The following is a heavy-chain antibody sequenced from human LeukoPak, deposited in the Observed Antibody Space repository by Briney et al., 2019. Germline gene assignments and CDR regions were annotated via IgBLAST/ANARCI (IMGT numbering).Heavy chain of an antibody. V-gene: IGHV3-30*18. CDR3: AKDAYCSGGSCYPPLGYYYYGMDV. Sequence: PGGSLRLSCAASGFTFSSYSMNWVRQAPGKGLEWVAVISYDGSNKYYADSVKGRFTISRDNSKNTLYLQMNSLRAEDTAVYYCAKDAYCSGGSCYPPLGYYYYGMDVWGQGTTVTVSS. CDR2: ISYDGSNK. D-gene: IGHD2-15*01. J-gene: IGHJ6*02. CDR1: GFTFSSYS.